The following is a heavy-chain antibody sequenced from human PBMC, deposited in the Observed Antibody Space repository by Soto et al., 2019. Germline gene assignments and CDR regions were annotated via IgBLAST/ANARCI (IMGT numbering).Heavy chain of an antibody. CDR1: GFSFSSYG. CDR2: ISNDGNRK. Sequence: PGGSLRLSCAASGFSFSSYGMHWVRQAPGRGLEWVTVISNDGNRKYYADSVKGRFIISRDNSENTLYLQMNSLRAEDTAVHYCARDSLSGSYYLDYWGQGALVTVSS. V-gene: IGHV3-30*03. J-gene: IGHJ4*02. D-gene: IGHD1-26*01. CDR3: ARDSLSGSYYLDY.